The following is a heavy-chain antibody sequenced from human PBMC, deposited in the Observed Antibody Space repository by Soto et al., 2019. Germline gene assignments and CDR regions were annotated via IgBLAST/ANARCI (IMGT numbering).Heavy chain of an antibody. CDR1: GFTFSSYA. Sequence: GGSLRLSCAASGFTFSSYAMSWVRQAPGKGLEWVSAISGSGGSTYYADSVKGRFTISRDNSKNTLYLQMNSLRAEDTAVYYCAPPGRGGDRGYWGQGTLVTVSS. D-gene: IGHD2-21*01. V-gene: IGHV3-23*01. J-gene: IGHJ4*02. CDR3: APPGRGGDRGY. CDR2: ISGSGGST.